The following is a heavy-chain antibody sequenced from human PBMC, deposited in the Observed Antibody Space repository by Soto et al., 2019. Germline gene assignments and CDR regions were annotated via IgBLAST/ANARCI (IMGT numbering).Heavy chain of an antibody. CDR1: GFTFSSYA. J-gene: IGHJ6*02. D-gene: IGHD3-3*01. Sequence: QVPLVESGGGVVQPGRSLRLSCAASGFTFSSYAMHCVRQAPGKGLEWVAVISYDGSNKYYADSVKGRFTISRDNSKNTLYLQMNSLRAEATAVYYCARDEIRFSWAYGMDVWGQGTTVTVSS. CDR3: ARDEIRFSWAYGMDV. V-gene: IGHV3-30-3*01. CDR2: ISYDGSNK.